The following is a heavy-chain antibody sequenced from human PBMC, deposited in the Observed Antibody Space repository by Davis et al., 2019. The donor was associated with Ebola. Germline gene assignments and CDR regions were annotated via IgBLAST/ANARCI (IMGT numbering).Heavy chain of an antibody. CDR3: ARDQRDVLLWFRAADYYYYGMDV. CDR2: ISSSSSYI. Sequence: GESLKISCAASGFTFSSYSMNWVRQAPGKGLEWVSSISSSSSYIYYADSVKGRFTISRDNAKNSLYLQMNSLRAEDTAVYYCARDQRDVLLWFRAADYYYYGMDVWGQGTTVTVSS. D-gene: IGHD3-10*01. J-gene: IGHJ6*02. CDR1: GFTFSSYS. V-gene: IGHV3-21*01.